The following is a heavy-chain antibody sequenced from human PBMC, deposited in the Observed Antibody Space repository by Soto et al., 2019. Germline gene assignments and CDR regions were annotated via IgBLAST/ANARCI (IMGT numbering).Heavy chain of an antibody. J-gene: IGHJ6*01. D-gene: IGHD3-10*01. Sequence: QVQLVQSGAEVKKPGSSVKVSCKASGGTFSNFALISWVRQAPGQGLEWMGGIIPIDATVNYAQKFQGRITITADESTTTAYVDLGSLRSEDTAVYYCARDLLGFGYTSGAVWGQGTTVTVSS. CDR3: ARDLLGFGYTSGAV. CDR2: IIPIDATV. V-gene: IGHV1-69*12. CDR1: GGTFSNFA.